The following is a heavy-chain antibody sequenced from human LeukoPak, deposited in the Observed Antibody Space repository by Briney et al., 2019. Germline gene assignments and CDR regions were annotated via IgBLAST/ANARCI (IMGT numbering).Heavy chain of an antibody. Sequence: GGSLRLSCAASGFTFSSYEMNWVRQAPGKGLEWASYISSSGSTIYYADSVKGRFTISRDNAKNSLYLQMNSLRAEDTAVYYCARAWDCSSTSCYTEYYYGMDVWGQGTTVTVSS. CDR3: ARAWDCSSTSCYTEYYYGMDV. CDR1: GFTFSSYE. D-gene: IGHD2-2*02. J-gene: IGHJ6*02. V-gene: IGHV3-48*03. CDR2: ISSSGSTI.